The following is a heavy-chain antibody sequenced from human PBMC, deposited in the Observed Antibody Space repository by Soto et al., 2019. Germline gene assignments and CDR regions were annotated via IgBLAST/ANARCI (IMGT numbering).Heavy chain of an antibody. V-gene: IGHV3-9*01. Sequence: GGSLRLSCAASGFTFDDYAMHWVRQAPGKGLEWVSGISWNSGSIGYADSVKGRFTISRDNAKNSLYLQMNSLRAEDTALYYCAKDPNYYIANWFDPWGQGTLVTVSS. CDR3: AKDPNYYIANWFDP. J-gene: IGHJ5*02. CDR2: ISWNSGSI. CDR1: GFTFDDYA. D-gene: IGHD1-7*01.